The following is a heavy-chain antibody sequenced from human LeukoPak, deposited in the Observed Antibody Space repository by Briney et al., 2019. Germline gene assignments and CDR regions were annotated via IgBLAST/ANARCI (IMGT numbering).Heavy chain of an antibody. D-gene: IGHD3-22*01. CDR1: GFTFSSYA. V-gene: IGHV3-30-3*01. CDR2: ISYDGSNK. J-gene: IGHJ4*02. CDR3: ATSGYYPDY. Sequence: GRSLRLSCAASGFTFSSYAMHWVRQAPGKGLEWVAVISYDGSNKYYADSVKGRFTISRDNSKNTLYLQMNSLRAEDTAVYYCATSGYYPDYWGQGTLVTVSS.